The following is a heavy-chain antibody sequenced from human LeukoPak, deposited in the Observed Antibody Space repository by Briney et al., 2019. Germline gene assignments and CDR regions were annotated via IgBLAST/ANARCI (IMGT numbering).Heavy chain of an antibody. D-gene: IGHD3-10*01. CDR1: GFAFSTYG. CDR2: TSSDGSKK. J-gene: IGHJ4*02. V-gene: IGHV3-30*18. CDR3: AKKSPGTYYAPPDY. Sequence: GTSLRLSCAASGFAFSTYGMHWVRQAPGKGLEWVAVTSSDGSKKDYADSVKGRFTISRDNSKNTLFLQMNSLRAEDTAVYYCAKKSPGTYYAPPDYWGQGTLVTVS.